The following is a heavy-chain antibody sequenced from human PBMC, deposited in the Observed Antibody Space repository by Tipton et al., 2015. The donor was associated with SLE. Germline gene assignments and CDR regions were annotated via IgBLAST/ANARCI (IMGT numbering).Heavy chain of an antibody. J-gene: IGHJ1*01. CDR2: INPNSGGT. CDR3: ARDPGGGWLLDEYFQH. CDR1: GYTFTGYY. V-gene: IGHV1-2*02. D-gene: IGHD6-19*01. Sequence: QSGPEVKKPGSSVKVSCKASGYTFTGYYMHWVRQAPGQGLEWMGWINPNSGGTNYAQKFQGRVTMTRDTSISTAYMELSRLRSDDTAVYYCARDPGGGWLLDEYFQHWGQGTLVTVSS.